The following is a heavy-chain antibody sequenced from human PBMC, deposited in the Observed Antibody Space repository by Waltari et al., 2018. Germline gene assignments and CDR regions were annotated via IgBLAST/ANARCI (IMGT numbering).Heavy chain of an antibody. Sequence: EVRLVEPGAEGKKPGESLKILGKGSGASSASYWFGWVRQMPGKGLEWMGIIYPGDSDTRYSPSFQGQVTISADKSISTAYLQWSSLKASDTAMYYCARHVVAGFDYWGQGTLVTVSS. CDR3: ARHVVAGFDY. D-gene: IGHD6-19*01. J-gene: IGHJ4*02. CDR2: IYPGDSDT. CDR1: GASSASYW. V-gene: IGHV5-51*01.